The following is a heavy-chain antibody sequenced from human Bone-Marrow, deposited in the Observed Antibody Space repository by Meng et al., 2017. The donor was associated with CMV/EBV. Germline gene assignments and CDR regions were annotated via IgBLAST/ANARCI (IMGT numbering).Heavy chain of an antibody. J-gene: IGHJ3*02. CDR1: GFTFKDYL. V-gene: IGHV3-7*01. CDR3: AREFLPTYYDFWSGYRAFDI. D-gene: IGHD3-3*01. CDR2: IYQDGSRT. Sequence: GESLKISCAASGFTFKDYLMTWVRQAPNKGLEWVASIYQDGSRTHYVDSMEGRFTISRDNAKNSLYLQMNSLRAEDTAVYYCAREFLPTYYDFWSGYRAFDIWGQGTMVTVSS.